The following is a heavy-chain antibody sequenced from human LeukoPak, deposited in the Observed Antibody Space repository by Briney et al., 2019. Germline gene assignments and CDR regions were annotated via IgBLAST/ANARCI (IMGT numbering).Heavy chain of an antibody. D-gene: IGHD3-16*01. CDR1: GYTFTNSG. CDR3: TTGLRNAFDI. V-gene: IGHV1-18*01. J-gene: IGHJ3*02. Sequence: GASVKVSCKATGYTFTNSGISWVRQAPGKGLEWMGWVSAYDGNTNYAQKLQGRLTMTTDRSTSTAYMELRSLRSEDTAVYYCTTGLRNAFDIWGQGTMVTVSS. CDR2: VSAYDGNT.